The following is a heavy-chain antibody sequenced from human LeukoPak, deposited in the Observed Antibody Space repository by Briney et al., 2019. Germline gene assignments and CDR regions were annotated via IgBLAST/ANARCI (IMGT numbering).Heavy chain of an antibody. CDR3: ARLPLRSIAVGYYGMDV. J-gene: IGHJ6*02. Sequence: SVQVSCKASGGTFSSYAISWVRQAPGQGLEWMGGIIPIFGTADYAQKFQGRVTITADESTNTAYMELSSLRYEDTALYYCARLPLRSIAVGYYGMDVWGQGTTVTVSS. CDR2: IIPIFGTA. V-gene: IGHV1-69*13. D-gene: IGHD6-6*01. CDR1: GGTFSSYA.